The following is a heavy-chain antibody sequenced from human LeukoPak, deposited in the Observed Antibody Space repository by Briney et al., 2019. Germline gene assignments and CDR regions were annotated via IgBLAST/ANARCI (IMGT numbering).Heavy chain of an antibody. CDR3: ATLTHCGGDCYSSDAFDI. V-gene: IGHV4-30-4*01. CDR1: GGSISSGDYY. CDR2: IYYSGST. J-gene: IGHJ3*02. D-gene: IGHD2-21*02. Sequence: PSETLSLTCTVSGGSISSGDYYWSWIRQPPGKGLEWIGYIYYSGSTYYNPSLKSRVTISVDTSKNQFSLKLSSVTAADTAVYYCATLTHCGGDCYSSDAFDIWGQGTMVTVSS.